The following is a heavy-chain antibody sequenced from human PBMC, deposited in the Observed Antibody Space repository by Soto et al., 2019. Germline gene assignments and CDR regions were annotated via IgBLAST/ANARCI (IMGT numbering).Heavy chain of an antibody. V-gene: IGHV4-31*03. CDR3: ASQYCSGGSCYDDPNWYYYYYGMDV. CDR1: GGSISSGGYY. D-gene: IGHD2-15*01. Sequence: QVQLQESGPGLVKPSQTLSLTCTVSGGSISSGGYYWSWIRQHPGKGLEWIGYIYYSGSTYYNPSLKSRDSISVDTSKNQFSLKLSSVTAADTAVYYCASQYCSGGSCYDDPNWYYYYYGMDVWGQGTTVTVSS. CDR2: IYYSGST. J-gene: IGHJ6*02.